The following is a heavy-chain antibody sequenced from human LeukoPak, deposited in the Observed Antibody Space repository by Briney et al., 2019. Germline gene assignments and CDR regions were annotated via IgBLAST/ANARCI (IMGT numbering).Heavy chain of an antibody. CDR1: GGSVSSYY. CDR3: ARALGEPGE. Sequence: SETLSLTCTVSGGSVSSYYWSWIRQPPGKGLEWIGYIYYSGSTNYNPSLKSRVTISVDTSKNQFSLKLSSVTAADTAVYYCARALGEPGEWGQGTLVTVSS. V-gene: IGHV4-59*02. J-gene: IGHJ4*02. CDR2: IYYSGST. D-gene: IGHD3-16*01.